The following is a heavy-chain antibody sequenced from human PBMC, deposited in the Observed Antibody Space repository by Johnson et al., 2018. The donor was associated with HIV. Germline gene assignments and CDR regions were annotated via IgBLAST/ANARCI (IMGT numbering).Heavy chain of an antibody. Sequence: QVQLVESGGGVVQPGGSLRLSCAASGFSISDSAIHWVRQAPGKGLESVAVISKDGDNEYYADSVKGRFTISRDNSKNTLYLQINSLRAEDTAVYYCARVSSSVTTARYGAFDIWGQGTMVIVSS. CDR2: ISKDGDNE. CDR1: GFSISDSA. V-gene: IGHV3-30-3*01. D-gene: IGHD4-17*01. CDR3: ARVSSSVTTARYGAFDI. J-gene: IGHJ3*02.